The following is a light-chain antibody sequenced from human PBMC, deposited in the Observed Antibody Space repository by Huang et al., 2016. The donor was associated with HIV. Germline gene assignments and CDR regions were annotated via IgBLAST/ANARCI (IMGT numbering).Light chain of an antibody. CDR2: LAS. CDR3: MQSLQTPRA. CDR1: QSLLHSRTFNY. Sequence: DIVMTQSPLFLSVSPGELASISCTSSQSLLHSRTFNYLDWYRQKPGQSPQLLIYLASNQASGVPVRFSGSGSGTNFTLRISAVEPEDAATYYCMQSLQTPRAFGQGTRVEVK. J-gene: IGKJ1*01. V-gene: IGKV2-28*01.